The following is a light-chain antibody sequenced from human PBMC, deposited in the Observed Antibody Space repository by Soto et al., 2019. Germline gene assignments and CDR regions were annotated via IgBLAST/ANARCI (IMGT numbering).Light chain of an antibody. V-gene: IGKV1-39*01. Sequence: DIPMTQSPSSLSASVGDRVTITCRASQSISSNLNWYQHKPAKAPKLLIYGASSLQGGAPPRFSGSRSGTDFTLTITSLQPEDFATYFCLQSYNTPPTFGQGTRVET. CDR2: GAS. CDR3: LQSYNTPPT. CDR1: QSISSN. J-gene: IGKJ1*01.